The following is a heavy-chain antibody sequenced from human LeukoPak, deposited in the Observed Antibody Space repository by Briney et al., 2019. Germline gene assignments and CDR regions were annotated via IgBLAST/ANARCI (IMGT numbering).Heavy chain of an antibody. V-gene: IGHV3-11*04. D-gene: IGHD2-2*01. CDR1: GFTFSDYY. Sequence: PGGSLRLSCAGSGFTFSDYYMSWIRQAPGKGLEWVSYISSSDSTIYYADSVKDRFTISRDNAKNSLYLQMNSLRADDTAVYYCARADCSSTSCYELDYWGQGTLVTVSS. CDR3: ARADCSSTSCYELDY. J-gene: IGHJ4*02. CDR2: ISSSDSTI.